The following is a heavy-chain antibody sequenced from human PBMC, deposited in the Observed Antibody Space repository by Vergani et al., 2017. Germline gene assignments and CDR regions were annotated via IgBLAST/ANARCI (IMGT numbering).Heavy chain of an antibody. CDR3: ARVDTQVPATSHFYYMDV. Sequence: EVQLLESGGILVQPGESLTLSCAASGFTFSSYAMSWVRQAPGKGLEGVSLIRGGGDDTYYADSVMGRFTISRDNSRNTVYLQLNSPRDEDTDVYYCARVDTQVPATSHFYYMDVWGKGTTVVVSS. CDR1: GFTFSSYA. CDR2: IRGGGDDT. J-gene: IGHJ6*03. D-gene: IGHD6-25*01. V-gene: IGHV3-23*01.